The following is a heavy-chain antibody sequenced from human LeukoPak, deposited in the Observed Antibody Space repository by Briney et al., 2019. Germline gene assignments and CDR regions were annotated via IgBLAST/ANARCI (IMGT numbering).Heavy chain of an antibody. CDR1: GFTFSNYW. CDR3: VRDGGVSGYDLLDY. J-gene: IGHJ4*02. D-gene: IGHD5-12*01. CDR2: INQDGSKE. V-gene: IGHV3-7*01. Sequence: PGGSLRLSCAASGFTFSNYWMTWVRQAPGKGLEWVAHINQDGSKEYYMDSVRARSTISRDNAKNSLSLQMNSLRAEGTAVYYCVRDGGVSGYDLLDYWGQGTLVTVSS.